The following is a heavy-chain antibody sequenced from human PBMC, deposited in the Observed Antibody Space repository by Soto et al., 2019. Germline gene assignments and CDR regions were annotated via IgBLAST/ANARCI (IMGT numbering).Heavy chain of an antibody. Sequence: PGGSLRLSCAASGFTFSSYGMHWVRQAPGKGLEWVAVIWYDGSNKYYADSVKGRFTISRDNSKNTLYLQMNSLRAEDTAVYYCHFAPKSIAAAGNWFDPWGQGTLVTVSS. J-gene: IGHJ5*02. CDR1: GFTFSSYG. V-gene: IGHV3-33*08. D-gene: IGHD6-13*01. CDR2: IWYDGSNK. CDR3: HFAPKSIAAAGNWFDP.